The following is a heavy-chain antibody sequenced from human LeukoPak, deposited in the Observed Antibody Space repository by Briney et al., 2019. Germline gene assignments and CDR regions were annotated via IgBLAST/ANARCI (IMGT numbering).Heavy chain of an antibody. Sequence: GASVKVSCKASGYTFTSYGISWVRQAPGQGLEWMGWINPNSGGTNYAQKFQGRVTMTRDTSISTAYMELSRLRSDDTAVYYCARLRVSTYYYDSSGYYAIDYWGQGALVTVSS. V-gene: IGHV1-2*02. CDR2: INPNSGGT. D-gene: IGHD3-22*01. J-gene: IGHJ4*02. CDR3: ARLRVSTYYYDSSGYYAIDY. CDR1: GYTFTSYG.